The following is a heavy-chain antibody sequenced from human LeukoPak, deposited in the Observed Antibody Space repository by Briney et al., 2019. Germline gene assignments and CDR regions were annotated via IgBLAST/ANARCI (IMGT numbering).Heavy chain of an antibody. Sequence: PGGSLRLSCAASGFTFSSYAMSWVRQAPGKGLEWVSAISGSGGSTYYGDSVKGRFTISRDNSKNTLYLQMNSLRAEDTALYYCARPSSPYYYYYGMEVWGQGTTVTVSS. J-gene: IGHJ6*02. CDR2: ISGSGGST. V-gene: IGHV3-23*01. CDR1: GFTFSSYA. CDR3: ARPSSPYYYYYGMEV. D-gene: IGHD1-26*01.